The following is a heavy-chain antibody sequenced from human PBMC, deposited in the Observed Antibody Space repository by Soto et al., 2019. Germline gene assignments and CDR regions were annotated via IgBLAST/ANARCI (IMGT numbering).Heavy chain of an antibody. V-gene: IGHV3-30*18. CDR2: ISSDGSKQ. Sequence: QPGGSLRLSCEVSGFTLSDYGMHWVRQAPGKGLDWVGAISSDGSKQSYGDSVRGRFTFSRDNSKNMLYLQMNSLRSDDTAVYYCAKGHAPAIHSTFHIWGQGTMVTVSS. D-gene: IGHD3-3*01. CDR1: GFTLSDYG. CDR3: AKGHAPAIHSTFHI. J-gene: IGHJ3*02.